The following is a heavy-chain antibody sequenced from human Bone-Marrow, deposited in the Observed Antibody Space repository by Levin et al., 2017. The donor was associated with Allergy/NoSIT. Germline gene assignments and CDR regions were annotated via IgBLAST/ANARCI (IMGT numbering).Heavy chain of an antibody. V-gene: IGHV3-11*01. D-gene: IGHD1-20*01. CDR3: ASHLLTGTTADGFGV. J-gene: IGHJ3*01. CDR2: ISVTSSTI. Sequence: GESLKISCGASGFTFRDYYMSWIRQAPGKGLEWVSYISVTSSTIYYADSVEGRFTISRDDARNSLYLQMNSLRAEDTAVYYCASHLLTGTTADGFGVWGQGTMVTVSS. CDR1: GFTFRDYY.